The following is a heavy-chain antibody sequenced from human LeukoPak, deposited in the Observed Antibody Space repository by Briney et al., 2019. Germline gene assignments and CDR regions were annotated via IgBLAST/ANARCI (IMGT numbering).Heavy chain of an antibody. CDR2: ISPHNGNT. Sequence: ASVSVSCKASGYTCTGYAISWVRQAPGHGLEWMGWISPHNGNTNYAGKFQGRVTMTKDTSTSTAYMEVRSLRSDDTAVYYCARSPAVAATRVDYWGQGTLVTVSS. J-gene: IGHJ4*02. D-gene: IGHD6-19*01. CDR3: ARSPAVAATRVDY. V-gene: IGHV1-18*01. CDR1: GYTCTGYA.